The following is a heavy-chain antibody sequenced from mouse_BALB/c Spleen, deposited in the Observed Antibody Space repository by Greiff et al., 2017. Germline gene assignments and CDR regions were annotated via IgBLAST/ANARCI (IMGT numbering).Heavy chain of an antibody. Sequence: EVKLQESGPGLVKPSQSLSLTCTVTGYSITSDYAWNWIRQFPGNKLEWMGYISYSGSTSYNPSLKSRISITRDTSKNQFFLQLNSVTTEDTATYYCAREGGYYRYFDVWGAGTTVTVSS. CDR1: GYSITSDYA. V-gene: IGHV3-2*02. J-gene: IGHJ1*01. CDR2: ISYSGST. D-gene: IGHD2-12*01. CDR3: AREGGYYRYFDV.